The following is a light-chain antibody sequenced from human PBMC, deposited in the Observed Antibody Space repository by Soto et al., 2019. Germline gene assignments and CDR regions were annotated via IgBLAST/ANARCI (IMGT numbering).Light chain of an antibody. CDR1: QSITNNY. CDR3: QQRSNWPPIT. J-gene: IGKJ5*01. V-gene: IGKV3D-20*02. CDR2: TAS. Sequence: EIVLTQSPGTLPLSPGERATLSCRTSQSITNNYLAWYQQKPGQPPRLLIYTASNRATGTPDRFSGSGSGTDFTLTISRVEPEDFAVYYCQQRSNWPPITFGQGTRLEIK.